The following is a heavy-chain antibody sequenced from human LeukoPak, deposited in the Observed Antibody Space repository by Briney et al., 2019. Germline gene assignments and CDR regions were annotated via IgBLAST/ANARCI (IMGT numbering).Heavy chain of an antibody. Sequence: SETLSLTCAVYGGSFSGYYWSWIRQPPGKGLEWIGEINHSGSSNYNPSLKSRVTISVDTSKKQFSLTLTSMTAADTAIYYCARGRYPPRRFFGVWGRGTLVTVSS. D-gene: IGHD3-16*02. V-gene: IGHV4-34*01. CDR3: ARGRYPPRRFFGV. CDR2: INHSGSS. J-gene: IGHJ2*01. CDR1: GGSFSGYY.